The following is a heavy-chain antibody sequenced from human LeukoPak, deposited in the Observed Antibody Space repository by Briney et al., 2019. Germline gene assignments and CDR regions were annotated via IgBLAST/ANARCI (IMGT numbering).Heavy chain of an antibody. J-gene: IGHJ4*01. CDR2: INRDGSTT. CDR1: GFTFSNYW. V-gene: IGHV3-74*03. D-gene: IGHD3-10*01. CDR3: ARDKTSGESSEIDY. Sequence: GGSLRLSCAASGFTFSNYWVHWVRQAPGKGLVWASRINRDGSTTKYADSVKGRFTVSRDNAKNTLNLRMNSLRAEDTAVYYCARDKTSGESSEIDYWGQGTLVTVSS.